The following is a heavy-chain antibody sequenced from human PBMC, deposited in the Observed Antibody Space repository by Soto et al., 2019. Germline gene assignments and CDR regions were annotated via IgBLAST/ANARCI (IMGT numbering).Heavy chain of an antibody. CDR2: ITSSSGHI. CDR1: GFTLTTYT. V-gene: IGHV3-21*04. Sequence: GGSLRLSCEASGFTLTTYTMNWVRQASGKGLEWVSSITSSSGHIYYADSVKGRFTISRDNARNSLYLQMNSLRAEDTAVYFCAKRRGAGGHFDYWGQGALVTVSS. D-gene: IGHD2-15*01. CDR3: AKRRGAGGHFDY. J-gene: IGHJ4*02.